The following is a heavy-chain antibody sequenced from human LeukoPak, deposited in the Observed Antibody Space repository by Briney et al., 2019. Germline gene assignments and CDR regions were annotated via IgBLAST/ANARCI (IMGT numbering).Heavy chain of an antibody. V-gene: IGHV1-2*02. Sequence: ASVKVSCKASGYTFTGHYMHWVRQAPGQGLEWMGWINPNSGGTNYAQKFQGRVTMTRDTSISTAYMELSRLRSDDTAVYYCARTTTVSSGPDYWGQGTLVTVSS. J-gene: IGHJ4*02. D-gene: IGHD6-19*01. CDR2: INPNSGGT. CDR1: GYTFTGHY. CDR3: ARTTTVSSGPDY.